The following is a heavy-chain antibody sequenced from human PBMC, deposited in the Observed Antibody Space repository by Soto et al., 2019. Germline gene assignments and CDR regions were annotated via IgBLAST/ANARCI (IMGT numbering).Heavy chain of an antibody. CDR2: ITDTEGNT. J-gene: IGHJ3*02. V-gene: IGHV3-23*01. Sequence: PGRSLRLSCAASGFTFSTYSMNWVRQAPGKGLEWVARITDTEGNTYHADSVRGRFTISIDTSGNTLYLQMNSLRAEDTALYYCAKCMQAYWNYDAHQIWGQGTRVTVSS. CDR3: AKCMQAYWNYDAHQI. D-gene: IGHD1-7*01. CDR1: GFTFSTYS.